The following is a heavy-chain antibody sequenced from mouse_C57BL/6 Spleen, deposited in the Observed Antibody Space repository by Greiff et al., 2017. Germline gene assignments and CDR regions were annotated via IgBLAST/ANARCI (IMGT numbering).Heavy chain of an antibody. CDR1: GYTFTSYW. D-gene: IGHD1-1*01. J-gene: IGHJ3*01. CDR2: IDPETGGT. Sequence: VQLQQPGAELVKPGASVKLSCKASGYTFTSYWMHWVKQRPGRGLEWIGAIDPETGGTAYNQKFKGKAILTADKSSSTAYMELRSLTSEDSAVYYCTPSSYYYGSSSWFAYWGQGTLVTVSA. CDR3: TPSSYYYGSSSWFAY. V-gene: IGHV1S36*01.